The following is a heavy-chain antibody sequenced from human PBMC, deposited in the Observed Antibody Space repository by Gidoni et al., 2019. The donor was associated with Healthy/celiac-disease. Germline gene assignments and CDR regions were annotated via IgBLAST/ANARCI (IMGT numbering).Heavy chain of an antibody. D-gene: IGHD6-25*01. Sequence: EVQVVESGGGLVQPGGSLTLSCDVSDFTFTSDWMTWVRQAPGKGLEWLANISPDGSARNYVDSVRGRFTTSRDNAKKSLYLQMNSLSVDDTAVYYCARHLTAAAYAIDFWGQGTMVTVSS. CDR3: ARHLTAAAYAIDF. V-gene: IGHV3-7*04. CDR2: ISPDGSAR. J-gene: IGHJ3*01. CDR1: DFTFTSDW.